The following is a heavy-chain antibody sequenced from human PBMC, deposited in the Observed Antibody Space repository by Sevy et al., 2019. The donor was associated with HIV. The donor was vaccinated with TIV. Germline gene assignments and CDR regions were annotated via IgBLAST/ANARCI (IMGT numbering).Heavy chain of an antibody. Sequence: GGSLRLSCAASGFTFSSYGMHWVRQAPGKGLEWVAVIWYDGSNKYYADSVKGRFTISRDNSKNTLYLQINSLRAEDTAVYYCAGDQSPSGGVVVPAAIPYYYYGMDVWGQGTTVTVSS. CDR3: AGDQSPSGGVVVPAAIPYYYYGMDV. V-gene: IGHV3-33*01. CDR1: GFTFSSYG. D-gene: IGHD2-2*02. J-gene: IGHJ6*02. CDR2: IWYDGSNK.